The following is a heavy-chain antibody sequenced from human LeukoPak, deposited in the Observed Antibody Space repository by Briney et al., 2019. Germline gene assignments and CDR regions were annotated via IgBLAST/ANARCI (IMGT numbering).Heavy chain of an antibody. CDR3: ARVRDGSRFDY. CDR2: IFHAGNI. CDR1: GGSIYSTNW. D-gene: IGHD1-26*01. Sequence: SGTLSLTCAVSGGSIYSTNWWSWVRQPPGKGLEWIAEIFHAGNINYNPSLKSRVTISIDKYKSQFSLNLSSMTAADTAVYYCARVRDGSRFDYWGQGTLVTVSS. J-gene: IGHJ4*02. V-gene: IGHV4-4*02.